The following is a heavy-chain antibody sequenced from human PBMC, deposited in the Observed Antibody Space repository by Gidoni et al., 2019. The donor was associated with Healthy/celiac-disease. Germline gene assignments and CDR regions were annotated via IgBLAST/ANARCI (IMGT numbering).Heavy chain of an antibody. CDR2: ISSSSSYI. Sequence: EVPLVESGGGLVKPGGSLRLSCAASGFPFSSYSMNWVRQAPGKGLEWVSSISSSSSYIYYADSVKGRFTISRDNAKNSLYLQMNSLRAEDTAVYYCARDQSVVVPAANAFDIWGQGTMVTVSS. D-gene: IGHD2-2*01. CDR1: GFPFSSYS. V-gene: IGHV3-21*01. CDR3: ARDQSVVVPAANAFDI. J-gene: IGHJ3*02.